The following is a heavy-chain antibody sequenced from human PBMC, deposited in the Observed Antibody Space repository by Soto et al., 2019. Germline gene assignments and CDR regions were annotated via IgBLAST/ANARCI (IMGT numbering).Heavy chain of an antibody. D-gene: IGHD5-18*01. V-gene: IGHV5-51*01. CDR3: ARAQHTSMNYYDGMDV. J-gene: IGHJ6*02. CDR2: IYPADSDT. Sequence: GESQKISCQGSGYSFNTYWIGWVRQMPGKGLEWMGIIYPADSDTTYSPSFQGQVTVSADKSISTAYLQWSSLKASDTAMYYCARAQHTSMNYYDGMDVWGQGTTVTVYS. CDR1: GYSFNTYW.